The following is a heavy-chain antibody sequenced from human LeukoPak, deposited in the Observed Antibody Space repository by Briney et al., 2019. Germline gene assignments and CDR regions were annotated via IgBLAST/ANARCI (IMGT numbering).Heavy chain of an antibody. D-gene: IGHD1-1*01. CDR2: IYSGGTT. J-gene: IGHJ4*02. CDR3: ARTTTFAPHFDY. CDR1: GFTVSSNY. V-gene: IGHV3-66*01. Sequence: GWSLRLSCAASGFTVSSNYMSWVRQAPGKGLEWVSVIYSGGTTYYADSVKGRFTISRDNSKNTLYLQMNSLRAEDTAVYYCARTTTFAPHFDYWGQGTLVTVSS.